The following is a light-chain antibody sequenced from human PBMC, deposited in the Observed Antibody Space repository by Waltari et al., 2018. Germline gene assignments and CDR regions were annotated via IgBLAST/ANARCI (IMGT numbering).Light chain of an antibody. CDR3: QQRSNWPPS. CDR2: DAS. Sequence: EIALTQSPATLSLSPGERATLPCRANQSVYIYLAWYQHKTGKAPRLLIYDASDRATGIPARFSGSRSGTDFTLTISSLEPEDFAVYYCQQRSNWPPSFGGGTKVEIK. V-gene: IGKV3-11*01. CDR1: QSVYIY. J-gene: IGKJ4*01.